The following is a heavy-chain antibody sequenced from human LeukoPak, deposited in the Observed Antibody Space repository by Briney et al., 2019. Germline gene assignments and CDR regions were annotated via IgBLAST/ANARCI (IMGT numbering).Heavy chain of an antibody. CDR3: VRDRRGFYDNSDYLLDY. V-gene: IGHV3-21*05. CDR2: ISSSSTYI. J-gene: IGHJ4*02. Sequence: NPGGSLRLSCEASGFTFSSYSMNWVRRAPGKGLEWISVISSSSTYIYYADSVRGRFTISRDNAKNSLYLQMNSLRAEDTAVYYCVRDRRGFYDNSDYLLDYWGQGTLVTVSS. D-gene: IGHD3-22*01. CDR1: GFTFSSYS.